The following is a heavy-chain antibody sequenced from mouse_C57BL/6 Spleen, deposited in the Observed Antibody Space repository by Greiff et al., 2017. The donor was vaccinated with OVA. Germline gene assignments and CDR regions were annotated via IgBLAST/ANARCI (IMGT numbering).Heavy chain of an antibody. Sequence: VQLQQPGAELVKPGASVKMSCKASGYTFTSYWITWVKQRPGQGLEWIGDIYPGSGSTNYNEKFKDKATLTADKSSSTAYMQLSSLTYEDSAVYYCARSSTTVVSDYWGQGTTLTVSS. V-gene: IGHV1-55*01. D-gene: IGHD1-1*01. CDR3: ARSSTTVVSDY. J-gene: IGHJ2*01. CDR2: IYPGSGST. CDR1: GYTFTSYW.